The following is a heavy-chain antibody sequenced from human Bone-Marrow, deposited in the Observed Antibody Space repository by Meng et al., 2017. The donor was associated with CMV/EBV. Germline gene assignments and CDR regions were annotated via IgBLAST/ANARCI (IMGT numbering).Heavy chain of an antibody. D-gene: IGHD2-2*01. Sequence: GGSLRLSCAASGFTFSDHYLSWIRQAPGKGLEWVSYISSSGSTIYYADSVKGRFTISRDNAKNSLYLQMNSLRAEDTAVYYCARDRRCTGTNCFGFHYSAMDVWGQGTTVTFSS. CDR3: ARDRRCTGTNCFGFHYSAMDV. CDR1: GFTFSDHY. CDR2: ISSSGSTI. V-gene: IGHV3-11*01. J-gene: IGHJ6*02.